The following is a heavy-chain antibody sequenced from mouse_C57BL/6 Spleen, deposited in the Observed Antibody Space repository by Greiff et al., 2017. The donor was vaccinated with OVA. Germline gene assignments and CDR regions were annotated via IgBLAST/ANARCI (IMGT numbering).Heavy chain of an antibody. J-gene: IGHJ2*01. D-gene: IGHD1-1*01. CDR2: IRNKANGYTT. CDR1: GFTFTDYY. CDR3: ARFPHYYGSSYGYFDY. Sequence: EVKLVESGGGLVQPGGSLSLSCAASGFTFTDYYMSWVRQPPGKALAWLGFIRNKANGYTTEYSASVKGRFTISRDNSQSILYLQMNALRAEDSATYYCARFPHYYGSSYGYFDYWGQGTTLTVSS. V-gene: IGHV7-3*01.